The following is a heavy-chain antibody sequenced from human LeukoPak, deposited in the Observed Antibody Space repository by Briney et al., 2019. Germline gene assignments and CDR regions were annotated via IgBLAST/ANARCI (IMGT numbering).Heavy chain of an antibody. Sequence: GGSLRLSCAASGFTFSNYAMSWVRQAPGKGLEWVSAISGSGGSTYYADSVKGRFTISRDNSKNTLYLQMNSLRAEDTAVYYCAKVDTGYYDSSGYYEMDYWGQGTLVTVSS. J-gene: IGHJ4*02. CDR3: AKVDTGYYDSSGYYEMDY. D-gene: IGHD3-22*01. CDR2: ISGSGGST. CDR1: GFTFSNYA. V-gene: IGHV3-23*01.